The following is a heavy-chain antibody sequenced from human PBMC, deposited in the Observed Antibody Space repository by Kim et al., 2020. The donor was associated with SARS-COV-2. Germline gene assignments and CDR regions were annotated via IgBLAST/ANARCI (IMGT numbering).Heavy chain of an antibody. CDR1: GFTFSSSA. Sequence: GGSLRLSCAASGFTFSSSAMSWVRQAPGKGLEWVSAINGGSGGTYYADSVKGRFTISRDNSKNTLYLQMNSLRAEDTAVYYCAKRNSDSGTYYSFDYWGQGTLVTVSS. V-gene: IGHV3-23*01. CDR2: INGGSGGT. J-gene: IGHJ4*02. CDR3: AKRNSDSGTYYSFDY. D-gene: IGHD3-10*01.